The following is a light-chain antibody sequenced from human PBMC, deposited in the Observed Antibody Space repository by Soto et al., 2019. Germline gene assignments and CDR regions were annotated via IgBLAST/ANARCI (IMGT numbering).Light chain of an antibody. CDR1: SSDVGGYNY. CDR3: SSYAGSSNV. CDR2: EVN. V-gene: IGLV2-8*01. Sequence: QSVRTQPPSASGSPGQSVAISCTGTSSDVGGYNYVSWYQQHPGKAPKLMIYEVNKRPSGVPDRFSGSKSGNTASLTVSGLQAEDEADYYCSSYAGSSNVFGTGTKVTV. J-gene: IGLJ1*01.